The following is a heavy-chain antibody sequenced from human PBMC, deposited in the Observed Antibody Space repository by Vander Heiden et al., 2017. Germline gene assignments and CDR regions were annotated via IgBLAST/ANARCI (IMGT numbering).Heavy chain of an antibody. CDR3: ARAKGYYNWFDP. J-gene: IGHJ5*02. CDR1: GYTFTSYY. CDR2: INPSGGST. V-gene: IGHV1-46*01. D-gene: IGHD5-18*01. Sequence: QVQLVQSGAQLKKPGASVKVSCQASGYTFTSYYMHWERQAPGQGLEWMGIINPSGGSTSYEQKFQGRVTMTRDTSTSTVYMELSSLKSEDTAVYYCARAKGYYNWFDPWGQGTLVTVSS.